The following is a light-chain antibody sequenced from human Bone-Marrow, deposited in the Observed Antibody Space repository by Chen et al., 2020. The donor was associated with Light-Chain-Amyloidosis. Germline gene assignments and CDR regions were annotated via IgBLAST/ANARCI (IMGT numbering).Light chain of an antibody. CDR3: SSYTGSSTYV. V-gene: IGLV2-14*01. CDR1: SSDVGGYKY. Sequence: QSPLTQPASVSGSTGQSITISCTGTSSDVGGYKYVSWYQQHPGKAPKLTIYEVSNRPSGISNRFSGSKSGNTASLTISGLQAEDEADYYCSSYTGSSTYVFGTGTKVTVL. CDR2: EVS. J-gene: IGLJ1*01.